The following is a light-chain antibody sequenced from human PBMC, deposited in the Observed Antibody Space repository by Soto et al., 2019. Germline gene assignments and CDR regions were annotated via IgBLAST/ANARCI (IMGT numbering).Light chain of an antibody. CDR2: DIF. J-gene: IGKJ1*01. Sequence: EFVLTQSPATLSLSPGERATLSCRASQSVSSYLAWYQQKPGQAPRLVIYDIFTRATGVPTRTSGSVSGTEFTLTIASLQSEDFAIYYCQQYSSWLWTFGQGTKVDIK. V-gene: IGKV3D-15*01. CDR3: QQYSSWLWT. CDR1: QSVSSY.